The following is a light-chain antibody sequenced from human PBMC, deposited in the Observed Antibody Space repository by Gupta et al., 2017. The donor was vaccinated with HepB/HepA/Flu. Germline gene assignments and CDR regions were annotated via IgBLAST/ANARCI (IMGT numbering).Light chain of an antibody. Sequence: EIVLTQSPDTRSFSPGERVTLSCRASQSVSNSYLAWYQHKPGQAPRLLIYGTSIRATGTPDRFSGSGSGTDFTLSISRLEPEDFAVYFCHLYGASPRTFGQGTKVEIK. J-gene: IGKJ1*01. CDR2: GTS. V-gene: IGKV3-20*01. CDR3: HLYGASPRT. CDR1: QSVSNSY.